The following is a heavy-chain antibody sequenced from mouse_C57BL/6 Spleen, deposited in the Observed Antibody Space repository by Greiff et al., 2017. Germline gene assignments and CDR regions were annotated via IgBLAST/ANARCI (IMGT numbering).Heavy chain of an antibody. CDR3: TRGYYCGNSYYAMDY. D-gene: IGHD1-1*02. CDR2: IDPDTGGT. CDR1: GYTFTDYE. Sequence: QVQLKESGAELVRPGASVTLSCKASGYTFTDYEMHWVKQTPVHGLEWIGAIDPDTGGTAYNQKFKGKAILTADKSSSTAYMELRSLTSEDSAVYYGTRGYYCGNSYYAMDYWGQGTSVTVSS. V-gene: IGHV1-15*01. J-gene: IGHJ4*01.